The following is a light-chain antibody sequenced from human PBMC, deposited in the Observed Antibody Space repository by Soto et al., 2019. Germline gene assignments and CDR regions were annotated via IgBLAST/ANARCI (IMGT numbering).Light chain of an antibody. Sequence: EIVLTQSPGTLSLSPGERATLSCRASQSVSSSYLAWYQQKPGQAPRLLIYGASSRATGIPYRFSGSGSGTDFTLTISRLEPEDFAVYYCQQYGSSPLTCGGGTKVEIK. CDR3: QQYGSSPLT. V-gene: IGKV3-20*01. CDR1: QSVSSSY. CDR2: GAS. J-gene: IGKJ4*02.